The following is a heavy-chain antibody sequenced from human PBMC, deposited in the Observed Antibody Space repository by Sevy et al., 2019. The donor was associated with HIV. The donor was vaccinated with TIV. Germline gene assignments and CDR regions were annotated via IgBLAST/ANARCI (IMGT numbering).Heavy chain of an antibody. V-gene: IGHV1-2*06. D-gene: IGHD3-22*01. CDR3: AREASYYDSSGYRTKGHFDY. CDR1: GYTFTGYY. Sequence: ASVKVSCKASGYTFTGYYMHWVRQAPGQGLEWMGRINPNSGGTNYAQKFQGRVTMTRDTSISTAYMELSRLRSDDTAVYYCAREASYYDSSGYRTKGHFDYWGQGTLVTVSS. J-gene: IGHJ4*02. CDR2: INPNSGGT.